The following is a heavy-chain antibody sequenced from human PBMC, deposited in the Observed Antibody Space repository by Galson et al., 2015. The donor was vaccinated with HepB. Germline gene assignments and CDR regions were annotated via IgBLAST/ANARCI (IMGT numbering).Heavy chain of an antibody. Sequence: SVKVSCKASGGTFSSYAISWVRQAPGQGLEWVGGIIPIFGTANYAQKFQGRVTITADESTSTAYMELSSLRSEDTAVYYCARDWGYSYGYPTQTATLDYWGQGTLVTVSS. J-gene: IGHJ4*02. CDR1: GGTFSSYA. CDR3: ARDWGYSYGYPTQTATLDY. CDR2: IIPIFGTA. D-gene: IGHD5-18*01. V-gene: IGHV1-69*13.